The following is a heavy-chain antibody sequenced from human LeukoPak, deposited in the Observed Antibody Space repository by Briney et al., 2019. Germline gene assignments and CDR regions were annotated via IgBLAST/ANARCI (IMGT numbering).Heavy chain of an antibody. D-gene: IGHD3/OR15-3a*01. CDR3: ARQTGSGLFILP. V-gene: IGHV4-61*09. J-gene: IGHJ4*02. Sequence: KSSETLSLTCTVSGGSISSGSHYWSWIRQPAGKGLEWIGHIHTTGSTNYNPSLKSRVTISVDTSKNQFSLKLSSVTAADTAVYYCARQTGSGLFILPGGQGTLVTVSS. CDR1: GGSISSGSHY. CDR2: IHTTGST.